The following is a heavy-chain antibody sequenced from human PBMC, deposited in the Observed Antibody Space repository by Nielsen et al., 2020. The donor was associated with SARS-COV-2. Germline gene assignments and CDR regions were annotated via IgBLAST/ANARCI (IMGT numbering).Heavy chain of an antibody. CDR2: ISDDGNDQ. D-gene: IGHD2-21*01. CDR3: AKVWWAETDAFDF. J-gene: IGHJ3*01. V-gene: IGHV3-30*18. CDR1: GFTFSSYG. Sequence: LTCAVSGFTFSSYGMHWVRQAAGKGLEWVAGISDDGNDQNYAEFVEGRLTISRDNSKNTLFLEMNSLRAEDTAVYYCAKVWWAETDAFDFWGQGTTVTVSS.